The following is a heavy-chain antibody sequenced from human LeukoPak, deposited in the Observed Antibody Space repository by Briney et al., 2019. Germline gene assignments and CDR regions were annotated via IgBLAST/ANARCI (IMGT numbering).Heavy chain of an antibody. CDR3: ARDRGAPDAFHI. CDR1: GYTFTAYY. D-gene: IGHD4-17*01. V-gene: IGHV1-2*02. CDR2: INPNSGGT. J-gene: IGHJ3*02. Sequence: ASVKVSCKASGYTFTAYYMHWVRQAPGQGLEWMGWINPNSGGTNYAQKFQGRVDMTRDTSISTAYMELSRLRSDDTAVYYCARDRGAPDAFHIWGQGTMVTVSS.